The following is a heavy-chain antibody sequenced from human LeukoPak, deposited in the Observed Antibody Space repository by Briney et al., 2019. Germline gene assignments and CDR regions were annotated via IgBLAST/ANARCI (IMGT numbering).Heavy chain of an antibody. CDR3: ARDGAMITFGGVIVTHSYYFDY. J-gene: IGHJ4*02. Sequence: PGGSLRLSCAASGFTFSSSAMSWVRQAPGKGLEWVANIKKDGSETYYVDSVKGRFTVSRDNAKNSLYLQMNSLRAKDTAVYYCARDGAMITFGGVIVTHSYYFDYWGQGTLVTVSS. CDR2: IKKDGSET. CDR1: GFTFSSSA. V-gene: IGHV3-7*01. D-gene: IGHD3-16*02.